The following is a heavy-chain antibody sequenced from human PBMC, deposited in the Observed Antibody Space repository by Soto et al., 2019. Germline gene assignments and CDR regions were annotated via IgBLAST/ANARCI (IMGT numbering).Heavy chain of an antibody. J-gene: IGHJ6*02. V-gene: IGHV3-48*02. D-gene: IGHD6-6*01. CDR3: ARDGEQLVENYYFYYGLDV. CDR1: GFTFSSYS. Sequence: EVQLVESGGGLVQPGGSLRLSCAASGFTFSSYSMNWVRQAPGKGLEWISYISTSSSTIYYADSVKGRFTISRDNAKNSLYLQMNGLRDEDTAVYYCARDGEQLVENYYFYYGLDVWGQGTTVTVSS. CDR2: ISTSSSTI.